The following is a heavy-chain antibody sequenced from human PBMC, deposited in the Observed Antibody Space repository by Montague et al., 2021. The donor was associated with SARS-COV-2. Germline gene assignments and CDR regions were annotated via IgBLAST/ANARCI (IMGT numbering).Heavy chain of an antibody. V-gene: IGHV6-1*01. CDR1: GDSVSSNSAA. D-gene: IGHD2-8*01. CDR3: ARDDPYCTNGVCYTGNWFDP. J-gene: IGHJ5*02. CDR2: THYRSKWYN. Sequence: CAISGDSVSSNSAAWNWIRQSPSRGLEWLGRTHYRSKWYNDYAVSVKSRITINPDTSKNQLSLQLNSVTPEDTAVYYCARDDPYCTNGVCYTGNWFDPWGQGTLVTVSS.